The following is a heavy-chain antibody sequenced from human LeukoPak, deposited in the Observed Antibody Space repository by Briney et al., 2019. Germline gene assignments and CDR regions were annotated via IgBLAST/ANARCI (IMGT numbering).Heavy chain of an antibody. Sequence: PSETLSLTCTVSGGSINNYYWGWIRQPPGKGLEWIGSMYYRGSTYHNPSLKSRVTISVDTSKNQFSLKLSSVTAADTAVYYCATTTIRLGYWGQGTLVTVSS. CDR2: MYYRGST. V-gene: IGHV4-39*07. D-gene: IGHD1-26*01. CDR1: GGSINNYY. J-gene: IGHJ4*02. CDR3: ATTTIRLGY.